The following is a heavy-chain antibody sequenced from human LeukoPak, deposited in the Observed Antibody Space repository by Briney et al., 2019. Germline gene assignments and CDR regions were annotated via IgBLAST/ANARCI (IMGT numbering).Heavy chain of an antibody. CDR2: IYYSGST. Sequence: SETLSLTCTVSGGSISSYYWSWIRQPPGKGLEWIGYIYYSGSTNYNPSLKSRVTISVDTSKNQFSLKLSSVTAADTAVYYCARVLWRIAARLDYYYYMDVWGKGTTVTVSS. V-gene: IGHV4-59*08. J-gene: IGHJ6*03. D-gene: IGHD6-6*01. CDR1: GGSISSYY. CDR3: ARVLWRIAARLDYYYYMDV.